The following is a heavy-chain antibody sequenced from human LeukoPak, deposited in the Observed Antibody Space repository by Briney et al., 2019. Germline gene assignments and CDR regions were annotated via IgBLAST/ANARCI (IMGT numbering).Heavy chain of an antibody. Sequence: GASVKVSCKASGYTFTGYYMHWVRQAPGQGLEWMGWINPNSGGTNYAQKFQGRVTMTRDTPISTAYMELSRLRSDDTAVYYCARAPGPTVCTNSGCHVMGPYYYMDVWGKGTTVTVSS. CDR2: INPNSGGT. J-gene: IGHJ6*03. D-gene: IGHD2-8*01. V-gene: IGHV1-2*02. CDR3: ARAPGPTVCTNSGCHVMGPYYYMDV. CDR1: GYTFTGYY.